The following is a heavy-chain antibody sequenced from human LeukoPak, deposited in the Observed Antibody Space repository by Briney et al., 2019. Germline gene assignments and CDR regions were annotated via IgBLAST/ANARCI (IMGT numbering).Heavy chain of an antibody. CDR2: IRSKTDGGTT. Sequence: GGSLRLSCAASGFTFSNAWMSWVRQAPGKGLEWIGRIRSKTDGGTTDYAAPVKDRFTISRDDSKNTLFLQINSLKTEDTAVYYCTTYVAVAGTRHFDSCGQGALVTVSS. CDR3: TTYVAVAGTRHFDS. J-gene: IGHJ4*02. D-gene: IGHD6-19*01. V-gene: IGHV3-15*01. CDR1: GFTFSNAW.